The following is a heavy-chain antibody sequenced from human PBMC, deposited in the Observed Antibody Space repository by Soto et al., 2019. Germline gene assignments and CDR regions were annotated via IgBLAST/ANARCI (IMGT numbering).Heavy chain of an antibody. Sequence: ASVKVSCKGSGYTFTGYYIHWVRQTPGQGPEWMGEISPQTGGTKYAQKYQGRITMTRDTPITTYYMELSNLSPDDTAVYYCGRGRSWDLVIFYWGQGTLVTVSS. D-gene: IGHD3-3*02. V-gene: IGHV1-2*02. CDR2: ISPQTGGT. J-gene: IGHJ4*02. CDR1: GYTFTGYY. CDR3: GRGRSWDLVIFY.